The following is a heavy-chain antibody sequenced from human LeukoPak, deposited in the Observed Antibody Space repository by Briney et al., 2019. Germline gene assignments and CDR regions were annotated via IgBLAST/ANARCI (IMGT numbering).Heavy chain of an antibody. CDR3: ARGDHVLRYFDWFFDY. V-gene: IGHV3-48*03. J-gene: IGHJ4*02. CDR2: ISSSGSTI. CDR1: GFTFSSYE. D-gene: IGHD3-9*01. Sequence: GGSLRLSCAASGFTFSSYEMNWVRQAPGKGLEWVSYISSSGSTIYYADSVKGRFTISRDNAKNSLYLQMNSLRAEDTAVYYCARGDHVLRYFDWFFDYWGQGTLVTVAS.